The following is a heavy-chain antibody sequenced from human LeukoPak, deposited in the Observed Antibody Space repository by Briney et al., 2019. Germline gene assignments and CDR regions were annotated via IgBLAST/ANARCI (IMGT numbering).Heavy chain of an antibody. CDR2: IYYSGST. V-gene: IGHV4-59*08. D-gene: IGHD6-19*01. Sequence: PSETLSLTCAVYGGSFSGYYWSWIRQPPGKGLEWIGYIYYSGSTNYNPSLKSRVTISVDTSKNQFSLKLSSVTAADTAVYYCARQRIAVAGTNWFDPWGQGTLVTVSS. J-gene: IGHJ5*02. CDR3: ARQRIAVAGTNWFDP. CDR1: GGSFSGYY.